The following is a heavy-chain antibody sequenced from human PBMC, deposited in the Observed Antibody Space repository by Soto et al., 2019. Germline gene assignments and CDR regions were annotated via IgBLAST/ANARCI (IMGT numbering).Heavy chain of an antibody. V-gene: IGHV1-18*01. CDR1: GYIFSNYG. D-gene: IGHD2-2*01. J-gene: IGHJ5*02. CDR3: ARVVPGAEAWFGP. CDR2: ISLYSDGT. Sequence: ASLKVSCKTSGYIFSNYGITWVRQAPGQPLEWLGWISLYSDGTNYAQKFQGRVSMTTDTSTTTAYMELRSLRSDDTAVYYCARVVPGAEAWFGPWGQGTLVTVSS.